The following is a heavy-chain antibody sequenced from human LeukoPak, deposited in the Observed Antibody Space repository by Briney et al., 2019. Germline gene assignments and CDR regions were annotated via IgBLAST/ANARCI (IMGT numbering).Heavy chain of an antibody. J-gene: IGHJ4*02. V-gene: IGHV3-7*01. CDR1: GFAFSTFW. CDR3: ARGGSNFDY. CDR2: IKQDGSEK. Sequence: GGSLRLSCAASGFAFSTFWTTWVRQAPGKGLEWVANIKQDGSEKYYVDSVKGRFTISRDNAMNSLYLQMNSLRAEDTVVYYCARGGSNFDYWGQGTLVPVSS.